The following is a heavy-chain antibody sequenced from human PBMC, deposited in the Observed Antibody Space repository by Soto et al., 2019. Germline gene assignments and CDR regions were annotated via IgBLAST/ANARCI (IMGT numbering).Heavy chain of an antibody. V-gene: IGHV4-34*01. Sequence: QVQLQQWGAGLLKPSETLSLTCAVYGGSLSGYYWSWIRQPPGKGLEWIGEINQSGSTKYNPSLKSRVTISIDTSKMQFSLKLSSVTAADTAVYYCVAGDNFDYWGHGTLVTVSS. CDR1: GGSLSGYY. J-gene: IGHJ4*01. CDR2: INQSGST. D-gene: IGHD3-10*01. CDR3: VAGDNFDY.